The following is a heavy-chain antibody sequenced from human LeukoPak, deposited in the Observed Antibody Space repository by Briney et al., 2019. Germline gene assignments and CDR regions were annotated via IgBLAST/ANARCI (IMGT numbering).Heavy chain of an antibody. J-gene: IGHJ5*02. CDR1: GFTFSSYA. V-gene: IGHV3-64D*06. CDR2: ISSNGGST. CDR3: VKDSRGVLWFGELNWFDP. D-gene: IGHD3-10*01. Sequence: GGPLRLSCSASGFTFSSYAMHWVRQAPGEGLEYVSAISSNGGSTYYADSVKGRFTISRDNSKNTLYLQMSSLRAEDTAVYYCVKDSRGVLWFGELNWFDPWGQGTLVTVSS.